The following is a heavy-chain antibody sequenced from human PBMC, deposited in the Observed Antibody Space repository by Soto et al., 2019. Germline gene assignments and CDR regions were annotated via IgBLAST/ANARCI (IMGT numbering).Heavy chain of an antibody. J-gene: IGHJ4*02. CDR3: ARAWVVVTAPDY. V-gene: IGHV1-18*01. Sequence: ASVKVSCKASGYTFTNYGISWVRQAPGQGLEWMGWISAYNGNTNYAQKLQGRVTITRDTPASTAYMELSSLRSEDTAVYYCARAWVVVTAPDYWGQGTLVTVSS. CDR2: ISAYNGNT. D-gene: IGHD2-21*02. CDR1: GYTFTNYG.